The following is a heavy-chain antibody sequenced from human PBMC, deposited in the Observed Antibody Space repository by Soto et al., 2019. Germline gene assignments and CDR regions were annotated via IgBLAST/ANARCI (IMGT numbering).Heavy chain of an antibody. CDR2: ISSGGVTI. Sequence: EVQLVESGGGLVQPGGSLRLSCAASGFTFSSYSMNWVRQTPGKGLEWVSYISSGGVTIYYADSVKGRFTVSRDNAKDSLYLQMNSLRAEDTAVYYCARNLYCSGGSCPWGYWGQGTLDTVSS. V-gene: IGHV3-48*01. J-gene: IGHJ4*02. CDR1: GFTFSSYS. CDR3: ARNLYCSGGSCPWGY. D-gene: IGHD2-15*01.